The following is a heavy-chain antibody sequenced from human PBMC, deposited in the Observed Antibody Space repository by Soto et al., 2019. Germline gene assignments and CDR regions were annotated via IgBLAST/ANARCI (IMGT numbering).Heavy chain of an antibody. CDR1: GYTFTSYY. D-gene: IGHD6-13*01. CDR2: INPSGGST. V-gene: IGHV1-46*01. Sequence: ASVKVSCKASGYTFTSYYMHWVRQAPGQGLEWMGIINPSGGSTSYTQKFQGRVTMTRDTSTSTVYMELSSLRSEDTAVYYCARDLSSSSDYYYGMDVWGQGTTVTVSS. CDR3: ARDLSSSSDYYYGMDV. J-gene: IGHJ6*02.